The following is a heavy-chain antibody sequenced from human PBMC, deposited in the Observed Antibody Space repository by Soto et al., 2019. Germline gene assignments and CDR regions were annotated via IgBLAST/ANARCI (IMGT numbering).Heavy chain of an antibody. V-gene: IGHV3-48*01. CDR2: ISSSSSTI. CDR3: ARGRDPPRRYYYDSSGSDFDY. D-gene: IGHD3-22*01. Sequence: PGGSLRLSCAASGFTFSSYSMNWVRQAPGKGLEWVSYISSSSSTIYYADSVKGRFTISRDNAKNSLYLQMNSLRAEDTAVYYCARGRDPPRRYYYDSSGSDFDYWGQGTPVTVSS. CDR1: GFTFSSYS. J-gene: IGHJ4*02.